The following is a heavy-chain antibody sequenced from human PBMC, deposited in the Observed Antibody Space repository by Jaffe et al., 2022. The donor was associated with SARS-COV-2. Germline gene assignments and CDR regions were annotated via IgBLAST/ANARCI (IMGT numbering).Heavy chain of an antibody. J-gene: IGHJ5*02. CDR3: ARRSGAAAGTGSGWWLWFDP. V-gene: IGHV4-59*08. D-gene: IGHD6-13*01. CDR2: IYYSGST. CDR1: GGSISSYY. Sequence: QVQLQESGPGLVKPSETLSLTCTVSGGSISSYYWSWIRQPPGKGLEWIGYIYYSGSTNYNPSLKSRVTISVDTSKNQFSLKLSSVTAADTAVYYCARRSGAAAGTGSGWWLWFDPWGQGTLVTVSS.